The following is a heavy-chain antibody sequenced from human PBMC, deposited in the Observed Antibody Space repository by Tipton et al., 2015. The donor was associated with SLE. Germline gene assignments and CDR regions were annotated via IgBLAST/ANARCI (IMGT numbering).Heavy chain of an antibody. Sequence: TLSLTCTVSGDSISSDYWSWVRQPPGRGLEWIAYIYDTESTNYNPSLKSRVTLSVDTSKNQFSLKLSSVTAADTAVYYCARLGRTYYYGSGSSGGYYGMDVWGQGTTVTVSS. V-gene: IGHV4-59*12. D-gene: IGHD3-10*01. CDR1: GDSISSDY. CDR3: ARLGRTYYYGSGSSGGYYGMDV. J-gene: IGHJ6*02. CDR2: IYDTEST.